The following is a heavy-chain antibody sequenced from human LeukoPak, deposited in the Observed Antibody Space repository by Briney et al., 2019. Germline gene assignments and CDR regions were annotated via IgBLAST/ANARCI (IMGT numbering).Heavy chain of an antibody. D-gene: IGHD3-10*01. V-gene: IGHV4-30-2*01. CDR3: AREAAMVRGGADY. Sequence: PSQTLSLTCTVSGGSISSGGYYWSWIRQPPGKGLEWTGYIYHSGSTYYNPSLKSRVTISVDRSKNQFSLKLSSVTAADTAVYYCAREAAMVRGGADYWGQGTLVTVSS. CDR1: GGSISSGGYY. CDR2: IYHSGST. J-gene: IGHJ4*02.